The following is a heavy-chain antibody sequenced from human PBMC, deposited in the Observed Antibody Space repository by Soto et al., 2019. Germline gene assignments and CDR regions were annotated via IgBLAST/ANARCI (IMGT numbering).Heavy chain of an antibody. J-gene: IGHJ6*02. V-gene: IGHV1-69*13. CDR2: IIPIFGTA. D-gene: IGHD6-13*01. CDR1: GGTFSSYA. Sequence: SVKVSCKASGGTFSSYAISWVRQAPGQGLEWMGGIIPIFGTANYAQKFQGRVTITADESTSTAYMELSSLRSEDTAVYYCARAEXVQLARWVLHYYYGMDVWGQGTTVTVSS. CDR3: ARAEXVQLARWVLHYYYGMDV.